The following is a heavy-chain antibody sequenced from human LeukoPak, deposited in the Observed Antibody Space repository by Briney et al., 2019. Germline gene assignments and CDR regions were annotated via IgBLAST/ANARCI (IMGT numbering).Heavy chain of an antibody. V-gene: IGHV3-33*01. CDR2: IWEDETDK. D-gene: IGHD4-23*01. J-gene: IGHJ4*02. Sequence: GGSLRLSCAASGFSFSGHGMHWVRQAPGEGLEWVVVIWEDETDKNYTDSVKGRFTISRDNSKNTLCLQMNSLRAEDTAVYYCARDPSNSRKWTPFDYWGQGTLVTVSS. CDR3: ARDPSNSRKWTPFDY. CDR1: GFSFSGHG.